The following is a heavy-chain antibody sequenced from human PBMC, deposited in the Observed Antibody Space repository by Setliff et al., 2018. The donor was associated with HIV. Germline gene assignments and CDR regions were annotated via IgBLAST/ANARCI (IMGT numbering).Heavy chain of an antibody. Sequence: SETLSLTCVVYGGSFTHYYWTWIRQPPGKGLECIGEIDHSGSTNYNPSLKSRVTISVDKSKNQFSLKLNSMTAADTAVYYCARHKTNYDFYAFDVWGQGTMVTVSS. V-gene: IGHV4-34*01. CDR3: ARHKTNYDFYAFDV. CDR1: GGSFTHYY. J-gene: IGHJ3*01. D-gene: IGHD3-3*01. CDR2: IDHSGST.